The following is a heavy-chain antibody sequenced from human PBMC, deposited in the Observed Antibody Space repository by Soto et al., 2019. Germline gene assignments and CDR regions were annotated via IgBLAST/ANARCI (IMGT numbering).Heavy chain of an antibody. CDR3: ARAAGYSGNDYVYYYGMDV. J-gene: IGHJ6*02. Sequence: QVQLVESGGGVVQPGRSLRLSCAASGFTFSSYGMHWVRQAPGKGLEWVALVWYDGGNKYYADSVKGRFTISRDNSKNPLYLQMNSLRDEDTAVYYCARAAGYSGNDYVYYYGMDVWGQGTTVTVSS. D-gene: IGHD5-12*01. V-gene: IGHV3-33*01. CDR2: VWYDGGNK. CDR1: GFTFSSYG.